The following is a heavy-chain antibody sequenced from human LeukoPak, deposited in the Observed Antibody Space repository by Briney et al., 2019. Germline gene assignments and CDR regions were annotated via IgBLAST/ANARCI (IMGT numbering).Heavy chain of an antibody. J-gene: IGHJ4*02. Sequence: QAGGSLRLSCAASGFTFSSSAMSWVRQAPGRGLEWVSSISGSGSGGSTYYADSVKGRFTISRDNSKNTLYLQMNSLRAEDTAVYYCARDSYSSGWYAWLSPSPHRCHYFDYWGQGTLVTVSS. V-gene: IGHV3-23*01. CDR3: ARDSYSSGWYAWLSPSPHRCHYFDY. CDR1: GFTFSSSA. CDR2: ISGSGSGGST. D-gene: IGHD6-19*01.